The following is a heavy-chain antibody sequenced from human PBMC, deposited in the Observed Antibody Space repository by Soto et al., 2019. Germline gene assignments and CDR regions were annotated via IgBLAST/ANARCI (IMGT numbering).Heavy chain of an antibody. CDR3: ARGLYSRGY. V-gene: IGHV3-7*03. Sequence: GSLRLSCVVSGFTFSSNWMSWVRQAPGKGLEWLANIKYGGTEKYYGDSVKGRFAISRDNAKNSLYLQMNSLSVDDTAVYYCARGLYSRGYWGQGALVTVSS. CDR2: IKYGGTEK. D-gene: IGHD3-16*01. CDR1: GFTFSSNW. J-gene: IGHJ4*02.